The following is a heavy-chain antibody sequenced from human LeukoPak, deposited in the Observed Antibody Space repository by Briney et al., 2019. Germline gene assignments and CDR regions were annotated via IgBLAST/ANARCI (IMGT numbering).Heavy chain of an antibody. CDR3: ARDHDILTGYPPLQYYYMDV. CDR2: ISAYNGNT. V-gene: IGHV1-18*01. D-gene: IGHD3-9*01. CDR1: GYTFTSYG. J-gene: IGHJ6*03. Sequence: ASVKVSCKASGYTFTSYGISWVRQAPGQGLEWMGWISAYNGNTNYAQKLQGRVTMTTDTSTSTAYMELRSLRSDDTAVYYCARDHDILTGYPPLQYYYMDVWGKGTTVTVSS.